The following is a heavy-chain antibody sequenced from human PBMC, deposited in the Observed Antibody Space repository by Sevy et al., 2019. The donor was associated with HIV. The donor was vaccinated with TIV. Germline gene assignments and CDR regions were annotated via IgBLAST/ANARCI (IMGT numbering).Heavy chain of an antibody. V-gene: IGHV4-39*01. CDR1: GGSISSSSYY. J-gene: IGHJ5*02. Sequence: SETLSLTCTVSGGSISSSSYYWGWIRQPPGKGLEWIGSIFYSVSTYYNPSLKSRVTISVDTSKNQFSLKLNSVTAADTAVYYCARHAHITMIVTWGQGTLVTVSS. D-gene: IGHD3-22*01. CDR3: ARHAHITMIVT. CDR2: IFYSVST.